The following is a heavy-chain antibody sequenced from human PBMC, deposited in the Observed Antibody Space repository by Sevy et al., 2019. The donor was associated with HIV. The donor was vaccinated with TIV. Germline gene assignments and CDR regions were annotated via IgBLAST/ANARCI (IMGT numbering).Heavy chain of an antibody. D-gene: IGHD3-3*01. V-gene: IGHV1-2*02. J-gene: IGHJ1*01. CDR3: ARGVTIFGVDYYFQH. CDR1: GNTFTVYF. Sequence: ASVKVSCKASGNTFTVYFVYWVRQAPGQGLEGMGWINPNSGDTNYAQNFQGRVTMTSDASISTAYMELSSLTSDDTAVYYCARGVTIFGVDYYFQHWGQGALVTVSS. CDR2: INPNSGDT.